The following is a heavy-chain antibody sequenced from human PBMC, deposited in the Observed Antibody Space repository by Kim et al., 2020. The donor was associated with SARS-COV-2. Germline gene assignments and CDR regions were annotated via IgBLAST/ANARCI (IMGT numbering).Heavy chain of an antibody. D-gene: IGHD3-10*01. V-gene: IGHV4-31*03. Sequence: SETLSLTCTVSGGSISTVGYSWTWIRQYPGKGLEWIGYIFTSGRAKYNPSLSSRLIISPDTSKNQFSLTLSSVTAADTAVYYCARIPHPADGRGYFDSWG. CDR1: GGSISTVGYS. J-gene: IGHJ4*01. CDR2: IFTSGRA. CDR3: ARIPHPADGRGYFDS.